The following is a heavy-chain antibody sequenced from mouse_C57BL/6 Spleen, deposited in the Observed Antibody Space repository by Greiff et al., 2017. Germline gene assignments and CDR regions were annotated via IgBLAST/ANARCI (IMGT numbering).Heavy chain of an antibody. J-gene: IGHJ2*01. V-gene: IGHV1-39*01. CDR1: GYSFTDYN. CDR3: ARSPSHYYCSRGYYFDY. Sequence: VQLQQSGPELVKPGASVKISCKASGYSFTDYNMNWVKQSNGKSLEWIGVINPNYGTTSYNQKFKGKATLTVDKSSSTAYMQLNSLTSEDSAVYCCARSPSHYYCSRGYYFDYWGQGTTLTVSS. CDR2: INPNYGTT. D-gene: IGHD1-1*01.